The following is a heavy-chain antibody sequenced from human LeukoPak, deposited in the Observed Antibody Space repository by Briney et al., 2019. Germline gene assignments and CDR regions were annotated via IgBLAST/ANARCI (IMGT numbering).Heavy chain of an antibody. CDR3: ARDTALPYSSPSKGDDY. V-gene: IGHV3-21*01. CDR1: GFTFSSYS. J-gene: IGHJ4*02. Sequence: GGSLRLSCAASGFTFSSYSMNWVRQAPGKGLEWVSSISSSSSYIYYADSVKGRFTISRDNAKNSLYLQMNSLRAEDTAVYYCARDTALPYSSPSKGDDYWGQGTLVTVSS. CDR2: ISSSSSYI. D-gene: IGHD6-6*01.